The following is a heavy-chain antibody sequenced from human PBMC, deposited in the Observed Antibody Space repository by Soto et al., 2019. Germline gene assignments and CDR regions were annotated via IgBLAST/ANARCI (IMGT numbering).Heavy chain of an antibody. CDR3: ARIAVADTFTVS. J-gene: IGHJ5*02. CDR2: INSDGSST. D-gene: IGHD6-19*01. V-gene: IGHV3-74*01. CDR1: GFTFSSYW. Sequence: EVQLVESGGGFVQPGVSLRLSCAASGFTFSSYWMHWVRQAPGKGLVWVSRINSDGSSTSYAGSVKGRFTIARDNAKNTLYLHLNSLSAEDPAVYYFARIAVADTFTVSSGQGNLVTVSS.